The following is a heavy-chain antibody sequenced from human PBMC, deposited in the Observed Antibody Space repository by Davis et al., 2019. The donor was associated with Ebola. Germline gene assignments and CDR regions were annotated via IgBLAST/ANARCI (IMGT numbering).Heavy chain of an antibody. CDR1: GFAVSTSH. CDR2: LDSGATT. CDR3: ARVRAPYYFDY. V-gene: IGHV3-53*01. Sequence: PGGPLRLSCAASGFAVSTSHMSWVRQAPGEGLEWVSVLDSGATTNYADSVKGRFTISRDNSRNTVYLQMNSLRAEDTAVYYCARVRAPYYFDYWGQGTLVTVSS. J-gene: IGHJ4*02.